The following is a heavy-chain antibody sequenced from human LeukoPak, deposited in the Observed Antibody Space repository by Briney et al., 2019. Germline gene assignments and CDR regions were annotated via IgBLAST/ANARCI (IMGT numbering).Heavy chain of an antibody. D-gene: IGHD1-26*01. Sequence: ASVMVSCKASGYTFINYDVTWVRQAPGQGLEWTGWISAYNGNTNYVQSLQDRTTMTTDTSTNTVYMELRSLRSDDTAVYYCARGERGIPSPSLDLWGQGTLVTVSS. V-gene: IGHV1-18*01. CDR2: ISAYNGNT. J-gene: IGHJ5*02. CDR3: ARGERGIPSPSLDL. CDR1: GYTFINYD.